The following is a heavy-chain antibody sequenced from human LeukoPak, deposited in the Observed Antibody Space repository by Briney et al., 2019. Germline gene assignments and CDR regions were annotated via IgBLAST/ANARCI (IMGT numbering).Heavy chain of an antibody. Sequence: GGSLRLSCAASGFTFSSYAMSWVRQAPGKGLEGVSGIIDSGESTYYANFAKGRYTISRDNSNNTLYLQMNSLRAEDTAVYYCAKLGGQELHNYYVAVCGKGTTVAVSS. D-gene: IGHD3-16*01. CDR2: IIDSGEST. CDR1: GFTFSSYA. J-gene: IGHJ6*03. CDR3: AKLGGQELHNYYVAV. V-gene: IGHV3-23*01.